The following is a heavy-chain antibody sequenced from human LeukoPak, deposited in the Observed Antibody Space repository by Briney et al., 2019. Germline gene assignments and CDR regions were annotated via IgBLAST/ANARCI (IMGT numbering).Heavy chain of an antibody. CDR3: ARVLVGAASYYYYYYMDV. V-gene: IGHV1-8*01. CDR1: GYTFTSYD. D-gene: IGHD1-26*01. CDR2: MNPNSGNT. Sequence: ASVKVSCKASGYTFTSYDINWVRQATGQGLEWMGWMNPNSGNTGYAQKFQGRVTMTRNTSISTAYMELSSLRSEDTAVYYCARVLVGAASYYYYYYMDVWGKGTTVTVSS. J-gene: IGHJ6*03.